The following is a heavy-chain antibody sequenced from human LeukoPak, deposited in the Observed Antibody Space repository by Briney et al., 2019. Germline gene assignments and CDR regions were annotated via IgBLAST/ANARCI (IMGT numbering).Heavy chain of an antibody. Sequence: PSETLSLTCTVSGGSISSYYWSWLRQPPGKGLEWIGYIYYSGSTNYNPSRKSRVTISVHTSKNQFSLKLTSVTAADTAVYYCARTYYYGSGSIYYFDYWGQGTLVTVSS. J-gene: IGHJ4*02. V-gene: IGHV4-59*01. CDR3: ARTYYYGSGSIYYFDY. CDR1: GGSISSYY. CDR2: IYYSGST. D-gene: IGHD3-10*01.